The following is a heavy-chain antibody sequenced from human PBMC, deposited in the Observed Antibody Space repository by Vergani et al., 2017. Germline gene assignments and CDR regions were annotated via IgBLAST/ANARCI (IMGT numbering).Heavy chain of an antibody. CDR3: AQTQRGWFDP. V-gene: IGHV3-9*01. CDR2: ISWNSGSI. CDR1: GFTFDDYA. Sequence: EVQLVESGGGLVKPGRSLRLSCAASGFTFDDYAMHWVRQAPGKGLEWVSGISWNSGSIGYADSVKGRFTISRDNAKNSLYLQMNSLRAEAPAVYYCAQTQRGWFDPWGQGTLVTVSS. J-gene: IGHJ5*02.